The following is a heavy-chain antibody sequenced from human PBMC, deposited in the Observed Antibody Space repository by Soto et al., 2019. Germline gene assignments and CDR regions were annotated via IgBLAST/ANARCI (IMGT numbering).Heavy chain of an antibody. CDR1: GFTFSTYV. CDR2: ISGSGGST. J-gene: IGHJ4*02. CDR3: AKDISSGSRLSGPNGYYFDY. D-gene: IGHD3-10*01. Sequence: EVQLLESGGGLVQRGGSLRLSCAASGFTFSTYVMSWVRQGPGKGLEWVSAISGSGGSTYYADSVKGRFTISRDNSKNTLYLRLNSLSAEDTAVYYCAKDISSGSRLSGPNGYYFDYWGQGTLVTASS. V-gene: IGHV3-23*01.